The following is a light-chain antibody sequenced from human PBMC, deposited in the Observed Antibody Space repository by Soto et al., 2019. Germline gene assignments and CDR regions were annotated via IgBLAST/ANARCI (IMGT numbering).Light chain of an antibody. CDR2: GAS. J-gene: IGKJ1*01. Sequence: DTQMTQSPSSLSASVGDRVTITCRASQSISNYLNWYQQKPGKVPELLIYGASNLQSGVPSRFTGSGSGTDFTLTISSLQPEDIATYYCQHSFSTPWTFGQGTKVEVK. CDR3: QHSFSTPWT. CDR1: QSISNY. V-gene: IGKV1-39*01.